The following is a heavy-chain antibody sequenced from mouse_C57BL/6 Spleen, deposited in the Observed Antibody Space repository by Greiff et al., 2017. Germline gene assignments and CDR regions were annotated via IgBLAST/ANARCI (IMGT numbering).Heavy chain of an antibody. CDR1: GYTFTDYN. J-gene: IGHJ2*01. Sequence: EVQRVESGPELVKPGASVKMSCKASGYTFTDYNMHWVKQSHGKSLEWIGYINPNNGGTSYNQKFKGKATLTVNKSSSTAYMELRSLTSEDSAVYYCARDYGSSWGPFDYWGQGTTLTVSS. CDR2: INPNNGGT. CDR3: ARDYGSSWGPFDY. V-gene: IGHV1-22*01. D-gene: IGHD1-1*01.